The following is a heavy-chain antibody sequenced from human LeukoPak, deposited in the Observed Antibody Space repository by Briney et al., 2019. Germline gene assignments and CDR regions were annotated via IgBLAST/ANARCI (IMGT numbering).Heavy chain of an antibody. D-gene: IGHD3-3*01. CDR3: ARSARGYYDFWSGPIRYQYFQH. CDR1: GGTFSSYA. J-gene: IGHJ1*01. V-gene: IGHV1-69*05. CDR2: IIPIFGTA. Sequence: ASVKVSCKASGGTFSSYAISWVRQAPGQGLEWMGRIIPIFGTANYAQKFQGRVTITRNTSISTAYMELSSLRSEDTAVYYCARSARGYYDFWSGPIRYQYFQHWGQGTLVTVSS.